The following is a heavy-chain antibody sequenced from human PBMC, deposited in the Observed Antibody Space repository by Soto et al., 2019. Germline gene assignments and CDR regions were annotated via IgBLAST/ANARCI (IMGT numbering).Heavy chain of an antibody. D-gene: IGHD3-22*01. CDR2: ISDIGDIT. V-gene: IGHV3-23*01. CDR1: EFTFRSYA. Sequence: EVQLLESGGGLIEPGGSLRLSCAASEFTFRSYAMSWVRQAPGEGPEWVSAISDIGDITYYADSVKGRFTISRDNSKNTLFLQMDSLRPEDTAVYFCAKDYSYDSSGVLDYWGQGTLVTVSS. J-gene: IGHJ4*02. CDR3: AKDYSYDSSGVLDY.